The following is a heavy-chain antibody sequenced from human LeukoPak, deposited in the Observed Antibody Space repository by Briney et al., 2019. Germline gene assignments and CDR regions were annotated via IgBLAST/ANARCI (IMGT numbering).Heavy chain of an antibody. V-gene: IGHV4-4*09. CDR2: IYSNEDT. Sequence: SEPLSLTCTVSGVSINSYFWSWIRQPPGKGLEWIGYIYSNEDTNYNPSLKGRVTISLDTSKNQFSLKLSSATAADTAMYFGARHDAYCSRNSCYKGGSNWFDPWGQGILVTVSS. CDR1: GVSINSYF. J-gene: IGHJ5*02. D-gene: IGHD2-2*02. CDR3: ARHDAYCSRNSCYKGGSNWFDP.